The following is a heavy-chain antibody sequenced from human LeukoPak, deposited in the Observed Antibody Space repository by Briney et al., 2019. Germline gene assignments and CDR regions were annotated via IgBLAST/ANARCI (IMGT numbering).Heavy chain of an antibody. D-gene: IGHD6-19*01. J-gene: IGHJ5*02. Sequence: SETLSLTCTVSNSSISTAYFWGWIRQPPGKGLEWIGSIYHRGNTYYNPSLKSRVTISVDTSKNQFSLKLSSVTAADTAVYYCARGGRTGIAVAGTRRNWFDPWGQGTLVTVSS. CDR3: ARGGRTGIAVAGTRRNWFDP. CDR2: IYHRGNT. V-gene: IGHV4-38-2*02. CDR1: NSSISTAYF.